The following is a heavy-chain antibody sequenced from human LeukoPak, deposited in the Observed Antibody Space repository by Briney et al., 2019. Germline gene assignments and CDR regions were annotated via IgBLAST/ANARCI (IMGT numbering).Heavy chain of an antibody. J-gene: IGHJ5*02. V-gene: IGHV3-23*01. Sequence: GGSLRLSCAASGFTFSSYALSWVRQAPGKGLEWVSAISGSGGSTYYADSVKGRFTISRDNAKNSLYLQMNSLRAEDTAVYYCARDCSSTSCYDPWGQGTLVTVSS. CDR3: ARDCSSTSCYDP. D-gene: IGHD2-2*01. CDR1: GFTFSSYA. CDR2: ISGSGGST.